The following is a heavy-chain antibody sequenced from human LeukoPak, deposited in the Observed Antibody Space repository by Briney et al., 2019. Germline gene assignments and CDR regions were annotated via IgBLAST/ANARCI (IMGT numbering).Heavy chain of an antibody. CDR1: GFTFSSYA. CDR3: AREGDFGYDDAFDT. D-gene: IGHD3-22*01. V-gene: IGHV3-48*03. Sequence: GGSLRLSCAASGFTFSSYAMNWVRQAPGKGLEWISYISGSGSSIFYADSLQGRFTVSRDNAKDSVYLQMNSLRAEDTAVYYCAREGDFGYDDAFDTWGHGTTVTVSS. CDR2: ISGSGSSI. J-gene: IGHJ3*02.